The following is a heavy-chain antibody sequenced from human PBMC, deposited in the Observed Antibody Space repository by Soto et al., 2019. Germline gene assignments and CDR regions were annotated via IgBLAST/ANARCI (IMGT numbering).Heavy chain of an antibody. CDR3: VRDTVAYCGGDCYPFDS. D-gene: IGHD2-21*02. V-gene: IGHV3-33*01. Sequence: WGSLRLSCAASGFAFISYGIRFFRHSPCKWLEWVAVIWHDGSKKYYADSMKGRFTISRDNSKNTMFLQMNSLRGEDTAVYYCVRDTVAYCGGDCYPFDSWGQGTQVTVSS. CDR1: GFAFISYG. CDR2: IWHDGSKK. J-gene: IGHJ4*02.